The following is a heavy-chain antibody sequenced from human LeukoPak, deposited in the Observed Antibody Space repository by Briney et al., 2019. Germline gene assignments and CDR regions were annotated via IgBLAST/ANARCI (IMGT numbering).Heavy chain of an antibody. Sequence: SETLSLTCTVSGGSISSGDYYWSWIRQPPGKGLEWIGYIYYSGSTHYNPSLKSRVTISVDTSKNQFSLKLSSVTAADTAVYYCARVTVNDPDYYYGMDVWGQGTTVTVSS. CDR1: GGSISSGDYY. CDR3: ARVTVNDPDYYYGMDV. D-gene: IGHD1-1*01. V-gene: IGHV4-30-4*01. J-gene: IGHJ6*02. CDR2: IYYSGST.